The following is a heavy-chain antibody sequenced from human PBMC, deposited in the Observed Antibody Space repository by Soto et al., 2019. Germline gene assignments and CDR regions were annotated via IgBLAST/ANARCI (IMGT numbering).Heavy chain of an antibody. J-gene: IGHJ3*01. CDR3: AREGLYGSSQDNSFDF. V-gene: IGHV1-8*01. D-gene: IGHD6-13*01. Sequence: QVQLVQSGAEVKKPGASVRVSCKASGYTFNRHDINWVRQATGQGLEWIGWVNPNSGNTGYAQKFQGRIIMTRDTSINTAYMELCSLRSEDTAIYYCAREGLYGSSQDNSFDFWGQGTMVTVSS. CDR1: GYTFNRHD. CDR2: VNPNSGNT.